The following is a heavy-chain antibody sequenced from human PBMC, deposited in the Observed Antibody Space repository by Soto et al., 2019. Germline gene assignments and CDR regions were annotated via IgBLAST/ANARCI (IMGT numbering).Heavy chain of an antibody. CDR2: TSGSGVST. Sequence: GGSLRLSCAASGFTFSSYAMSWVRQAPGKGLDWVSATSGSGVSTYYADSVKGRFTISIDNSKNTLYLQMNSLRAEDTAVYYCATDLGYGDYTLWGQGTMVTVSS. D-gene: IGHD4-17*01. CDR1: GFTFSSYA. CDR3: ATDLGYGDYTL. V-gene: IGHV3-23*01. J-gene: IGHJ3*01.